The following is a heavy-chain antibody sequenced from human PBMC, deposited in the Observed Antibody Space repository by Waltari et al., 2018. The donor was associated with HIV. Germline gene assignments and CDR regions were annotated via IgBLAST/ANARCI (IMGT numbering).Heavy chain of an antibody. Sequence: EVQLVESGGGSVQTGKSLSLSCAASGFLVSSNYMSWVRQAPGKGMEWVSVIYSDGSTNYADSVKGRFTISREKSTNALYLQMSSLKVEDTAVYYCARDPAAGRVNGPYYYGLDVWGRGTTVTVSS. CDR1: GFLVSSNY. CDR3: ARDPAAGRVNGPYYYGLDV. CDR2: IYSDGST. D-gene: IGHD2-8*01. V-gene: IGHV3-66*01. J-gene: IGHJ6*02.